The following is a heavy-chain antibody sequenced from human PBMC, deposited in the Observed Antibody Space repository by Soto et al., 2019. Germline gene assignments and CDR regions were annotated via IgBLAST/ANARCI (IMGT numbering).Heavy chain of an antibody. Sequence: SETLSLTCTVSGVSISSYYWSWIRQPPGKGLEWIGYIYYSGSTNYNPSLKSRVTISVDTSKNQFSLKLSSVTAADTAVYYCARAYGGNCSDYWGQGTLVTVSS. V-gene: IGHV4-59*01. J-gene: IGHJ4*02. CDR3: ARAYGGNCSDY. CDR1: GVSISSYY. CDR2: IYYSGST. D-gene: IGHD2-15*01.